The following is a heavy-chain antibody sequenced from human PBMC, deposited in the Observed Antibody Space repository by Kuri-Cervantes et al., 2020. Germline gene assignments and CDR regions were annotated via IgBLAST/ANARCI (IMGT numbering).Heavy chain of an antibody. CDR1: GFPFSAYI. CDR2: IRDKPHGGTT. J-gene: IGHJ4*02. V-gene: IGHV3-49*04. Sequence: GESLKISCATSGFPFSAYIMNWVRQAPGKGLEWVGFIRDKPHGGTTEYAASVKGRFTISRDDSKSIAYLQMSTLKIDDTAVYYCTRNRSTPFDYWGQGTLVTVSS. D-gene: IGHD1-14*01. CDR3: TRNRSTPFDY.